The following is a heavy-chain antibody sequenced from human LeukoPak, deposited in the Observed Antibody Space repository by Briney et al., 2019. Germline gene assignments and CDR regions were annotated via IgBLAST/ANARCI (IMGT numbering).Heavy chain of an antibody. CDR1: GFTFSSYA. Sequence: GGSLRLSCAASGFTFSSYAMHWVRQAPGKGLEWVAVISYDGSNKYYADSVKGRFTISRDNSKNTLYLQMNSLRAEDTAVYYCAKDALFLQIDYWGQGTLVTVSS. D-gene: IGHD2/OR15-2a*01. V-gene: IGHV3-30*04. J-gene: IGHJ4*02. CDR3: AKDALFLQIDY. CDR2: ISYDGSNK.